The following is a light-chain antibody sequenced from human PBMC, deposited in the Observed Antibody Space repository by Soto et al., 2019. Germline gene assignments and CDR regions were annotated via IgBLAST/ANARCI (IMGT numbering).Light chain of an antibody. CDR1: QSISSW. V-gene: IGKV1-5*03. CDR2: KAS. J-gene: IGKJ5*01. Sequence: IQMTQSPSTLSASVGDRVTITCRASQSISSWLAWYQQKPGKAPKLLIYKASSLESGVPSRFSGSGSGTEFTLTISSLQPDDFATYYCQQYNSYHTFGQGTRLEIK. CDR3: QQYNSYHT.